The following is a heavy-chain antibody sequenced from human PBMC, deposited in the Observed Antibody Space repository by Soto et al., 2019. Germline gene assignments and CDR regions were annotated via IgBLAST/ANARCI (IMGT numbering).Heavy chain of an antibody. CDR3: SHGYYQYFES. V-gene: IGHV3-15*01. D-gene: IGHD5-18*01. CDR2: IKSKSDGGTI. J-gene: IGHJ4*02. CDR1: RFTFTNAW. Sequence: PGGSLRLSCAASRFTFTNAWMTWVRQGPGKGLEWVGRIKSKSDGGTIDYAAPVKDRFTISRDDSENTLYLQMNSLKSEDTAVYYCSHGYYQYFESWGQGTLVTVSS.